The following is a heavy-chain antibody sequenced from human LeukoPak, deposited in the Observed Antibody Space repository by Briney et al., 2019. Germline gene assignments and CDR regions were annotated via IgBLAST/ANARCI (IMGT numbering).Heavy chain of an antibody. V-gene: IGHV4-34*01. CDR2: INHSGST. CDR1: GGSFSGYY. CDR3: ARDVSLDIVDY. J-gene: IGHJ4*02. Sequence: PSETLSLTCAVYGGSFSGYYWSWIRQPPGKGLEWIGEINHSGSTYYNPSLKSRVTISVDTSKNQFSLKLSSVTAADMAVYYCARDVSLDIVDYWGQGTLVTVSS. D-gene: IGHD5-12*01.